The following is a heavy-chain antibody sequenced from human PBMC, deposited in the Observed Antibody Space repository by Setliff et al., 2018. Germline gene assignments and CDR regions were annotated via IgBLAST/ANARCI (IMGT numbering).Heavy chain of an antibody. D-gene: IGHD2-21*01. CDR2: IHYSGST. J-gene: IGHJ4*02. CDR3: ARFLDPRDGYQNSPGFDF. Sequence: TLSLPCAVYGGSFSTYYWNWIRQSPEKGLEWIAYIHYSGSTNQNPSLKSRVTISLDTPKNQFSLKLSYMTAADTAVYYCARFLDPRDGYQNSPGFDFWGQGALVTVSS. V-gene: IGHV4-59*01. CDR1: GGSFSTYY.